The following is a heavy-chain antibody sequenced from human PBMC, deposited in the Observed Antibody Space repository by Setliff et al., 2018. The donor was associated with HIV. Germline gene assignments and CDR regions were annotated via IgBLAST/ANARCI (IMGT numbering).Heavy chain of an antibody. V-gene: IGHV4-4*08. J-gene: IGHJ6*03. D-gene: IGHD3-10*01. CDR2: IYTSGIT. CDR3: ARDRRGYYYGSGSCYMDV. Sequence: PSETLSLTCTVSGDSISSYYWSWIRQPPEKGLEWIGYIYTSGITDYNPSLKSRVTISGDTSKNQFSLKLSSVTAADTAVYYCARDRRGYYYGSGSCYMDVWGTGTTVTVSS. CDR1: GDSISSYY.